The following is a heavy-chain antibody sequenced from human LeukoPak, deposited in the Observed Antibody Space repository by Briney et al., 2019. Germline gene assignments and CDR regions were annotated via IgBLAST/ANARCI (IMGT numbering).Heavy chain of an antibody. Sequence: ASVKVSCKASGGTFSSFGISWLRQAPGQGLEWMGWISGHTGNTNYAQKVQGRVTMTTDTSTSTAYMEVRSLRSDDTAVYYCARDHSDALSGSYRWGQGTLVTVSS. CDR2: ISGHTGNT. CDR1: GGTFSSFG. D-gene: IGHD1-26*01. J-gene: IGHJ4*02. V-gene: IGHV1-18*01. CDR3: ARDHSDALSGSYR.